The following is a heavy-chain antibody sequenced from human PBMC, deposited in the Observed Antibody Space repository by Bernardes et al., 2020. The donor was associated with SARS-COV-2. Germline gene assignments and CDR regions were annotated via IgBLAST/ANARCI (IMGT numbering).Heavy chain of an antibody. CDR2: IYYSGNT. Sequence: SETLPLTCTVSGGSISNSSYFWGWLRQPPGKGLEWIGTIYYSGNTYYNPSLKSRVTISVNTSKNKFSLKLSSVTAADTAVYYCARQGSRGGSGGSYFDYWGQGARVTVSS. V-gene: IGHV4-39*01. J-gene: IGHJ4*02. CDR3: ARQGSRGGSGGSYFDY. D-gene: IGHD6-19*01. CDR1: GGSISNSSYF.